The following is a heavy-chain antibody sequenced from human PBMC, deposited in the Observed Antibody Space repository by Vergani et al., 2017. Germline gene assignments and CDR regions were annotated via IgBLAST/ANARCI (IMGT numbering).Heavy chain of an antibody. J-gene: IGHJ4*02. V-gene: IGHV3-33*08. CDR1: GFTFSDYY. CDR2: IWYDGSNK. CDR3: ARDNEGYDFWSGYGNY. D-gene: IGHD3-3*01. Sequence: QVQLVESGGGLVKPGGSLRLSCAASGFTFSDYYMSWIRQAPGKGLEWVAVIWYDGSNKYYADSVKGRFTISRDNSKNTLYLQMNSLRAEDTAVYYCARDNEGYDFWSGYGNYWGQGTLVTVSS.